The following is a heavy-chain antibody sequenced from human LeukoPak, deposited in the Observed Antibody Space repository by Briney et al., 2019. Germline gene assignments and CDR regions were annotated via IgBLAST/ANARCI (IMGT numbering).Heavy chain of an antibody. V-gene: IGHV4-59*08. CDR3: ARHRAYSSSSPFDY. Sequence: SETLSLTCTVSGGSLSSYYWSWIRQPPGKGLEWIGYIYYGGSTNYNPSLKSRVTMFVDMSKNQFSLRLSSVTAADTAVYYCARHRAYSSSSPFDYWGQGTLVTVSS. CDR1: GGSLSSYY. CDR2: IYYGGST. D-gene: IGHD6-6*01. J-gene: IGHJ4*02.